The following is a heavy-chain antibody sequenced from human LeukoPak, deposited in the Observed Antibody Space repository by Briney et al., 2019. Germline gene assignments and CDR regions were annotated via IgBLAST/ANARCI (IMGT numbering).Heavy chain of an antibody. Sequence: PGGSLRLSCAASGFTFSSYAMHWVRQAPGKGPEWVAVISYDGSDKYYAYSVKGRFTISRDNSKNTLYLQMNSLRAEDTAVYYCARAPGTSYYLAYWGQGTLVTVPS. CDR2: ISYDGSDK. CDR3: ARAPGTSYYLAY. D-gene: IGHD1-1*01. CDR1: GFTFSSYA. J-gene: IGHJ4*02. V-gene: IGHV3-30-3*01.